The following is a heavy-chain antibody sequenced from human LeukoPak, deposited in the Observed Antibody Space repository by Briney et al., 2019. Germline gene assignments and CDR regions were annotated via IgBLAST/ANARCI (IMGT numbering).Heavy chain of an antibody. D-gene: IGHD3-10*01. J-gene: IGHJ4*02. CDR3: AKDLYYYGSGSYIDY. V-gene: IGHV3-23*01. CDR2: ISGSGGST. CDR1: GFTFSSYA. Sequence: PGGSLRLSCAASGFTFSSYAMSWVRQAPGKGLEWVSAISGSGGSTYYADSVKGRFTISRDNSKNTLYLQMNSLRAEDTAVYYCAKDLYYYGSGSYIDYWGQGTLVTVSS.